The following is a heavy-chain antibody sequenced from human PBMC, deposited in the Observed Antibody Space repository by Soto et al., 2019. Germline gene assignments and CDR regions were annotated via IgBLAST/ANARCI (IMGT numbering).Heavy chain of an antibody. D-gene: IGHD2-15*01. CDR1: GGSISSSSYY. J-gene: IGHJ6*02. Sequence: QLQLQESGPGLVKPSETLSLTCTVSGGSISSSSYYWGWIRQPPGKGLEWIGSIYYSGSTYYNPSLKSRVNISVDTSKNQFALKRSSVTAADTAVYYCARHLLGMDVWGQGTTVTVSS. CDR3: ARHLLGMDV. CDR2: IYYSGST. V-gene: IGHV4-39*01.